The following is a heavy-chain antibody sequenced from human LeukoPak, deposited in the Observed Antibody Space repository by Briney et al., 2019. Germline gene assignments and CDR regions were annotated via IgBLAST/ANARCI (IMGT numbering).Heavy chain of an antibody. J-gene: IGHJ4*02. CDR2: INPSGGST. V-gene: IGHV1-46*01. CDR3: ARNPILTGYRKRFYFDD. CDR1: GYTFTSYY. Sequence: ASVKVSCKASGYTFTSYYMHWVRQAPGQGLEWMGIINPSGGSTSYAQKFQGRVTMTRDTSTSTVYMELSSLRSEDTAVYYCARNPILTGYRKRFYFDDWGQGTLVTVSS. D-gene: IGHD3-9*01.